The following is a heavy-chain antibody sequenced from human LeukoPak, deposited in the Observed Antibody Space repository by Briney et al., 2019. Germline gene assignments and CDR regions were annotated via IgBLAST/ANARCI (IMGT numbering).Heavy chain of an antibody. Sequence: SETLSLTCAVYGGPFRGFFWSWIRQAPGKGLEWIGEVSHSGSSNYNPSLKSRINISLDTSKSQFSLRLTSVTAADTAVYYCARGIFYGGRNQYIWLDLWGQGTLVTVSS. CDR2: VSHSGSS. CDR1: GGPFRGFF. J-gene: IGHJ5*02. CDR3: ARGIFYGGRNQYIWLDL. V-gene: IGHV4-34*01. D-gene: IGHD4-23*01.